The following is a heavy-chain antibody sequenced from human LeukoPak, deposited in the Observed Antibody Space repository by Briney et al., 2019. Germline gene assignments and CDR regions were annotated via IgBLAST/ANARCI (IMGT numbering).Heavy chain of an antibody. V-gene: IGHV3-33*01. Sequence: GRSLRLSCAASGFTFSSYGMHWIRQAPGKGLEWVAVIWYDGSNKYYADSVKGRFTISRDNSKNTLHLQMNSLRAEDTAVYYCARLLTGYYSLHGYYGMDVWGQGTTVTVSS. CDR3: ARLLTGYYSLHGYYGMDV. J-gene: IGHJ6*02. CDR1: GFTFSSYG. CDR2: IWYDGSNK. D-gene: IGHD3-9*01.